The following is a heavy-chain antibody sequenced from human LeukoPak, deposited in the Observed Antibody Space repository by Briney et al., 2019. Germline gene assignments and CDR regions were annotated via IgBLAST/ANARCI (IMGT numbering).Heavy chain of an antibody. Sequence: GGSLRLSCAASGFTFSSSWLTWVRQAPGKGPEWVANIKQDGSERSYVDSVEGRFTISRDNAKNSLYLQMNSLRPEDTAVYYCARVRRYYGSGTSFDYWGQGTLVTVSS. V-gene: IGHV3-7*05. D-gene: IGHD3-10*01. J-gene: IGHJ4*02. CDR3: ARVRRYYGSGTSFDY. CDR1: GFTFSSSW. CDR2: IKQDGSER.